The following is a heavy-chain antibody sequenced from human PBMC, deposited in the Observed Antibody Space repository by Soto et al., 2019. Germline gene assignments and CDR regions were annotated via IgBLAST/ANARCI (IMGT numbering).Heavy chain of an antibody. CDR1: GLSLSTSGEA. D-gene: IGHD3-10*02. V-gene: IGHV2-5*02. Sequence: QITLKESGPTLVKPTQTLTLTCTFSGLSLSTSGEAVGWIRQPPGKALDWLALIYWDDDKRYNPTLKTRLTITKDTSKNQAVLTLTTMDPVDTATYYCAHYVATSPAGWFAPWGQGILVPVSS. CDR2: IYWDDDK. J-gene: IGHJ5*02. CDR3: AHYVATSPAGWFAP.